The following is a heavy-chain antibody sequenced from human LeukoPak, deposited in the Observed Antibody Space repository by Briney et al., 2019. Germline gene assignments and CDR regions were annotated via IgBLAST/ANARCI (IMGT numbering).Heavy chain of an antibody. CDR2: IKSKTDGGTT. CDR3: TTDYYYDSSGYLR. D-gene: IGHD3-22*01. CDR1: GFTFSNAW. J-gene: IGHJ4*02. Sequence: PGGSLRLSCAACGFTFSNAWMSWVRQAPGKGLEWVGRIKSKTDGGTTDYAAPVKGRFTISRDDSKNTLYLQMNSLKTEDTAVYYCTTDYYYDSSGYLRWGQGTLVTVSS. V-gene: IGHV3-15*01.